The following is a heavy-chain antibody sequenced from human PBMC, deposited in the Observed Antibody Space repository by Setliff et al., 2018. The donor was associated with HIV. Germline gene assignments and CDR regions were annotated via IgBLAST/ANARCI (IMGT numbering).Heavy chain of an antibody. V-gene: IGHV4-30-4*08. Sequence: SETLSLTCTVSGGSISSGDYYWSWIRQPPGKGLEWIGYIYYSGSTYYNPSLKSRVTISVDTSKNQFSLKLSSVTAADTAVYYCAREGPRYSTRIDYWGQGTLVTVS. CDR1: GGSISSGDYY. J-gene: IGHJ4*02. CDR3: AREGPRYSTRIDY. CDR2: IYYSGST. D-gene: IGHD6-13*01.